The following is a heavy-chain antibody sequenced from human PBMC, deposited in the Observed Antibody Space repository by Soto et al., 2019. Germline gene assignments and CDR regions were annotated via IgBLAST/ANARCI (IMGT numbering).Heavy chain of an antibody. D-gene: IGHD6-19*01. Sequence: PSLTCTVSGGSLNAYFWTWIRQPPGKGLEWIGYIYYSGSTNYNPSLKSRVSISLHTSKNQFSLKLSSVTAADTAVYYCARGVDRQWADYWGQGTLVTVSS. V-gene: IGHV4-59*01. J-gene: IGHJ4*02. CDR3: ARGVDRQWADY. CDR2: IYYSGST. CDR1: GGSLNAYF.